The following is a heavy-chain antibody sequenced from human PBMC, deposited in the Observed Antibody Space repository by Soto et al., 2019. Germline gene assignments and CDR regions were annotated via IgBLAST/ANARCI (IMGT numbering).Heavy chain of an antibody. V-gene: IGHV3-21*01. D-gene: IGHD3-22*01. J-gene: IGHJ4*02. CDR2: ISSSSSYI. CDR3: ARVFNEDYYDSSGYYSKGDY. CDR1: GFTFSSYS. Sequence: GGSLRLSCAASGFTFSSYSMNWVRQAPGKGLEWVSSISSSSSYIYYADSVKGRFTISRDNAKNSLYLQMNSLRAEDTAVYYCARVFNEDYYDSSGYYSKGDYWGQGTLVTSPQ.